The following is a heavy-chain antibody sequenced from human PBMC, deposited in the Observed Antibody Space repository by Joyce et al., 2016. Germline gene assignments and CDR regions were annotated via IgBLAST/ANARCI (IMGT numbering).Heavy chain of an antibody. CDR2: IWYYGSNK. V-gene: IGHV3-33*01. D-gene: IGHD6-19*01. Sequence: QVQLVESGGGVVQPGRSLRLSGVVSGFNLNNYGMHWVRQAPGKGLEGGARIWYYGSNKYYANSVKGRFTSSRDFSENTVYLQMNSLRAEDTAVYYCARDREPIAVAGHYGMDVWGQGTTVTVSS. CDR3: ARDREPIAVAGHYGMDV. CDR1: GFNLNNYG. J-gene: IGHJ6*02.